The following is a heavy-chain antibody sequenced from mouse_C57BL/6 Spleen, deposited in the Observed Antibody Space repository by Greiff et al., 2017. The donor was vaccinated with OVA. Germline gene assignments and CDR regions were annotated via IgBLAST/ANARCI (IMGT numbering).Heavy chain of an antibody. CDR2: ISSGGSYT. CDR3: ARQDYYGSSYRDYAMDY. V-gene: IGHV5-6*01. Sequence: EVNVVESGGDLVKPGGSLKLSCAASGFTFSSYGMSWVRQTPDKRLEWVATISSGGSYTYYPDSVKGRFTISRDNAKNTLYLQMSSLKSEDTAMYYCARQDYYGSSYRDYAMDYWGQGTSVTVSS. D-gene: IGHD1-1*01. J-gene: IGHJ4*01. CDR1: GFTFSSYG.